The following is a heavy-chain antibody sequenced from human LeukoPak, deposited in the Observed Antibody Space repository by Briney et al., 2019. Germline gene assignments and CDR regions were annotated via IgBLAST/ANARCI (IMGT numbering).Heavy chain of an antibody. CDR2: IWYDGSNK. J-gene: IGHJ4*02. CDR3: ASGYSYGYPDY. D-gene: IGHD5-18*01. CDR1: GFTFSSYG. Sequence: GGSLRLSCAASGFTFSSYGMHWFRQAPGKGLEWVAVIWYDGSNKYYADSVKGRFTISRDNSKNTLYLQMNSLRAEDTAVYYCASGYSYGYPDYWGQGTLVTVSS. V-gene: IGHV3-33*01.